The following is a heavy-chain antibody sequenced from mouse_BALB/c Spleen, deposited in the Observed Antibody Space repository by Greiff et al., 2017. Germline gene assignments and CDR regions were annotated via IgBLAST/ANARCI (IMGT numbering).Heavy chain of an antibody. J-gene: IGHJ2*01. Sequence: EVMLVESWGGLVQPGGSLKLSCAASGFTFSSYTMSWVRQTPEKRLEWVAYISNGGGSTYYPDTVKGRFTISRDNAKNTLYLQMSSLKSEDTAMYYCARHDYYGYADYWGQGTTLTVSS. CDR3: ARHDYYGYADY. V-gene: IGHV5-12-2*01. CDR2: ISNGGGST. CDR1: GFTFSSYT. D-gene: IGHD1-2*01.